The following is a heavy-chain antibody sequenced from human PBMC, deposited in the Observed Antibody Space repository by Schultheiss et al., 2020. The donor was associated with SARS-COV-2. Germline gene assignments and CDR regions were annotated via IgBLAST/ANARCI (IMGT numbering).Heavy chain of an antibody. J-gene: IGHJ4*02. CDR1: GFTFSSYA. V-gene: IGHV3-30*04. D-gene: IGHD2-15*01. Sequence: GGSLRLSCAASGFTFSSYAMHWVRQAPGKGLEWVAVISYDGSNKYYADSEKGRFTISRDNSKNTLYLQMNSLRAEDTAVYYCARDPIGVVVVAAPVYWGQGTLVTVSS. CDR2: ISYDGSNK. CDR3: ARDPIGVVVVAAPVY.